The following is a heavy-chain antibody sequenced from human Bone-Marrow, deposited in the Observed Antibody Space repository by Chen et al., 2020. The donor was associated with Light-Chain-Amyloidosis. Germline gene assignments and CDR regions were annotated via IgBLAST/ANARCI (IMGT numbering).Heavy chain of an antibody. D-gene: IGHD2-21*01. CDR1: TFTISEYW. V-gene: IGHV3-74*02. CDR3: VKDFVGPRDY. Sequence: VQLVESGGGEVRPGGSLRLSCAASTFTISEYWMHWVRQAPGKGLVWVARTNPDGSRTDHAGSVRGRFTISRDDARNTLYLQMRSLRAEDTAVYYCVKDFVGPRDYWGPGDLVTVSS. CDR2: TNPDGSRT. J-gene: IGHJ4*02.